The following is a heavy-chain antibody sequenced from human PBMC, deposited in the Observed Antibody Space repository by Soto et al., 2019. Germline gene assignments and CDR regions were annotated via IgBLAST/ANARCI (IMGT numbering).Heavy chain of an antibody. J-gene: IGHJ4*02. D-gene: IGHD2-8*01. CDR1: GFTFSPYE. Sequence: GGSLRLSCAASGFTFSPYEMNWVRQAPGKGLEWISYISSSATTIHYADSVKGRFTISRDNAKKSLYLQMNSLRAEDTAVYYCGREVPCSNGVFHFAYWGQGTLVTSAS. CDR2: ISSSATTI. V-gene: IGHV3-48*03. CDR3: GREVPCSNGVFHFAY.